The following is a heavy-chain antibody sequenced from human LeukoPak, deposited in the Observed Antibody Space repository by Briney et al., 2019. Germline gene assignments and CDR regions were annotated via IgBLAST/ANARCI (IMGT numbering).Heavy chain of an antibody. CDR2: INTDGSST. CDR1: GFTFSSYW. CDR3: ARWVSSDSSSPQGNAFDI. V-gene: IGHV3-74*01. Sequence: GGSLRLSCAASGFTFSSYWMHWVRQAPGKGLVWVSRINTDGSSTSYADSVKGRFTISRDNAKNTLYLQMNSLRAEDTAVYYCARWVSSDSSSPQGNAFDIWGQGTMVTVSS. D-gene: IGHD6-6*01. J-gene: IGHJ3*02.